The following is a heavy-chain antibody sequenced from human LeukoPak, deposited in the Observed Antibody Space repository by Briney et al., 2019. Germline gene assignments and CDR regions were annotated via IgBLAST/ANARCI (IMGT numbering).Heavy chain of an antibody. CDR2: INHSGST. V-gene: IGHV4-39*07. CDR3: ARSDSSGYPTFDY. J-gene: IGHJ4*02. Sequence: SETLSLTCTVSGGSISSSITYWGWIRQPPGKGLEWIGEINHSGSTNYNPSLKSRVTISVDTSKNQFSLKLSSVTAADTAVYYCARSDSSGYPTFDYWGQGTLVTVSS. D-gene: IGHD3-22*01. CDR1: GGSISSSITY.